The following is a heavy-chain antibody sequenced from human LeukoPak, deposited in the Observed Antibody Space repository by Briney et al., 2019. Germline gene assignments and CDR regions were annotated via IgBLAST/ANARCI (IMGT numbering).Heavy chain of an antibody. CDR2: INTYNGNT. D-gene: IGHD3-10*01. CDR1: GYTFTGYG. J-gene: IGHJ4*02. Sequence: ASVKVSCKASGYTFTGYGISWVRQAPGQGLEWMGWINTYNGNTNYAQKLQGRVTMTTDTSTSTAYMELRSLRSDDTAVYYCARDRLPMVRGVIDYWGQGTLVTVSS. V-gene: IGHV1-18*01. CDR3: ARDRLPMVRGVIDY.